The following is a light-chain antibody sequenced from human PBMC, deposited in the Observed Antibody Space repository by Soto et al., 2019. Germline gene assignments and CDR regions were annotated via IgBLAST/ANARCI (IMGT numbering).Light chain of an antibody. CDR3: QQSYGTLCT. Sequence: ELVFTQCPGTLTLSPGEIATLFCRSSQSVTSSHLAWYQQKPGQAPKLLIYDASTRDTGIPDRFSGSGSGTDFTLTISRLEPEDFAVYCCQQSYGTLCTFGQGTKVDIK. V-gene: IGKV3D-20*02. CDR1: QSVTSSH. J-gene: IGKJ1*01. CDR2: DAS.